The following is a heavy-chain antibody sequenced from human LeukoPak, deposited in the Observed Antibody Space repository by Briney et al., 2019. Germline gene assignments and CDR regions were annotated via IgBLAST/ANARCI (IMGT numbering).Heavy chain of an antibody. CDR3: ARLYGDYGDAFDI. J-gene: IGHJ3*02. CDR2: ISSSGRTI. V-gene: IGHV3-11*04. D-gene: IGHD4-17*01. Sequence: PGGSLRLSCAASGFTFSDYYMSWIRQAPGKGLEWVSYISSSGRTIYYADSVKGRFTISRDNTNNSLYLQMNSLRAEDTAVYYCARLYGDYGDAFDIWGQGTMVTVSS. CDR1: GFTFSDYY.